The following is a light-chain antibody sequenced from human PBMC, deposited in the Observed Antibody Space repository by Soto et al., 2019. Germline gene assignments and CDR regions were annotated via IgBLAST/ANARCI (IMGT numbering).Light chain of an antibody. Sequence: DIQVTQSPATLSAFVGDRVTISCRARQSIGTWLAWYQQKPGKAPKLLIYDALTLESGVPSRFSGSGSGTEFTLTISSLQPEDVATYYCQEYNSYPVSFGQGTRLEIK. J-gene: IGKJ5*01. V-gene: IGKV1-5*01. CDR3: QEYNSYPVS. CDR1: QSIGTW. CDR2: DAL.